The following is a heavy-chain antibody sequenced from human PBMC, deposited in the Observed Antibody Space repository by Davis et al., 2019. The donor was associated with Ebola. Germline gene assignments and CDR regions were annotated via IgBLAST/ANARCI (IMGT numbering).Heavy chain of an antibody. CDR1: VGTFTTYT. CDR3: ARVATAMESRDVFDI. J-gene: IGHJ3*02. V-gene: IGHV1-69*02. CDR2: IIPILGVT. Sequence: SVKVSCKASVGTFTTYTISWVRQAPGQGLEWMRRIIPILGVTNYAQKFQGRVTFTADKSMSTAYMELNRLKSDDTAVYYCARVATAMESRDVFDIWGPGTLVTVSS. D-gene: IGHD5-18*01.